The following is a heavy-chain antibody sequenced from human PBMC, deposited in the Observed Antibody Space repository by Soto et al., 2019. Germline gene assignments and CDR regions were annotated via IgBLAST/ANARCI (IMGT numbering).Heavy chain of an antibody. V-gene: IGHV1-18*04. CDR1: GYTFTSYG. J-gene: IGHJ5*02. CDR3: ARVTSGEPAHLNWFDP. D-gene: IGHD4-17*01. CDR2: ISADNGNT. Sequence: QVQLVQSGAEVKKPGASVKVSCKASGYTFTSYGISWVRQAPGQGLEWMGWISADNGNTNYAQKLQGRVTMTTDTSTSTAYMGLRSLRSDDTAVYYCARVTSGEPAHLNWFDPWGQGTLVTVSS.